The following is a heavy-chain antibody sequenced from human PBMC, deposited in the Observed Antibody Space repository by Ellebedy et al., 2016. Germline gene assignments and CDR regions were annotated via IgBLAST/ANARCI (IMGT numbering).Heavy chain of an antibody. CDR1: GFTFSSYS. Sequence: GGSLRLSXAASGFTFSSYSMNWVRQAPGKGLEWVSSISSSSSYIYYADSVKGRFTISRDNAKNSLYLQMNSLRAEDTAVYYCARGLAARPLIIYMDVWGKGTTVTVSS. CDR2: ISSSSSYI. CDR3: ARGLAARPLIIYMDV. D-gene: IGHD6-6*01. J-gene: IGHJ6*03. V-gene: IGHV3-21*01.